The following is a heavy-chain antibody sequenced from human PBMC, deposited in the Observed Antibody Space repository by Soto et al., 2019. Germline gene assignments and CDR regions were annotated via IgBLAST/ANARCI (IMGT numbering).Heavy chain of an antibody. CDR2: IYYSGST. V-gene: IGHV4-59*01. D-gene: IGHD4-17*01. CDR1: CGSIISYY. CDR3: ARDPYGDYYFDY. Sequence: SETLSLTCTFSCGSIISYYWSWIRQPPGKGLEWIGYIYYSGSTNYNPSLKSRVTISVDTSKNQFSLKLSSVTAADTAVYYCARDPYGDYYFDYWGQGTLVTVSS. J-gene: IGHJ4*02.